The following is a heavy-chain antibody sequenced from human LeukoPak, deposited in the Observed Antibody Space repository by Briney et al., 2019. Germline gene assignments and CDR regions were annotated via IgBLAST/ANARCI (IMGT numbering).Heavy chain of an antibody. Sequence: QTGGSLRLSCAASGFTFSSYDMHWVRQATGKGLEWVSAVGTAGDTYYPGSVKSLFTISRENAKNSLYLQMNSLRAADTAVYYCARAIGYLGIDVWGQGTTVTVSS. J-gene: IGHJ6*02. V-gene: IGHV3-13*01. CDR3: ARAIGYLGIDV. CDR2: VGTAGDT. CDR1: GFTFSSYD. D-gene: IGHD2-15*01.